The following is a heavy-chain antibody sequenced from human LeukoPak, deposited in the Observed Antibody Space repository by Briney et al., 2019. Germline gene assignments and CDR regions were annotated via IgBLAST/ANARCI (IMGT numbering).Heavy chain of an antibody. CDR2: IYYSGST. CDR1: GGSISSYY. J-gene: IGHJ5*02. V-gene: IGHV4-59*01. D-gene: IGHD5-18*01. CDR3: ARGFSYGFRYRFDP. Sequence: PSETLSLTCTVSGGSISSYYWSWIRQPPGKGLEWIGYIYYSGSTNYNPSLKSRVTISVDTSKNQFSLKLSSVTAADTAVYYCARGFSYGFRYRFDPWGQGTLVTVSS.